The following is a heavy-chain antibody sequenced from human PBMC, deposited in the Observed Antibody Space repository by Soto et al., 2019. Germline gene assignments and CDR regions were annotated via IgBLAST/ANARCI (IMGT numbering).Heavy chain of an antibody. J-gene: IGHJ5*02. CDR3: AKAYMAPVGANWLDP. V-gene: IGHV3-23*01. CDR1: GFTFSSYA. CDR2: ISGSSGGT. Sequence: GGSLRLSCAASGFTFSSYAMNWVRQAPGKGLEWVSSISGSSGGTYYADSVKGRFTISRDNSMNTLYLQMNSLKAEDTAVYYCAKAYMAPVGANWLDPWGQGNLVTVSS. D-gene: IGHD1-26*01.